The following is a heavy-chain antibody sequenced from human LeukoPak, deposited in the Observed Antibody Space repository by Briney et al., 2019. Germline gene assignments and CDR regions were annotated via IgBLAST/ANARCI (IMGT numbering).Heavy chain of an antibody. CDR2: IFPRDSDT. V-gene: IGHV5-51*01. D-gene: IGHD6-19*01. CDR1: GYSFTTSW. J-gene: IGHJ4*02. CDR3: AKVRGSGGFVIDY. Sequence: GESLKISCKDSGYSFTTSWIGWMRQMPGKGLEWMGIIFPRDSDTRYSPSFQGQVTMSADKSISTACLQWSSLKASDTAMYYCAKVRGSGGFVIDYWGQGTVVTVSS.